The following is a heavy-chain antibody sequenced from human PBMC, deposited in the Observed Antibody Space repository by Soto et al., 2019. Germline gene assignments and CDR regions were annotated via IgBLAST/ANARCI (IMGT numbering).Heavy chain of an antibody. V-gene: IGHV4-39*01. J-gene: IGHJ4*02. D-gene: IGHD2-15*01. Sequence: SETLSLTCTVSGGSISGSSYYWAWIRQPPGKGLGWIGDIYYSGSTYYNPSLKSRVTISVDTSKNQFSLRLSSVTAAETAVYYCARSRSAAATRNTFDYWGQGTLVTVSS. CDR1: GGSISGSSYY. CDR2: IYYSGST. CDR3: ARSRSAAATRNTFDY.